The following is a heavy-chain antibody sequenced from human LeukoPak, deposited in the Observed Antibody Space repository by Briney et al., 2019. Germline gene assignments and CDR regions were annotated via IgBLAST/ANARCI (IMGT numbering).Heavy chain of an antibody. J-gene: IGHJ4*02. CDR2: ISASGANT. Sequence: GGSLRLSCTASGFTFSTYAMTWVRQAPGEGLEWVSGISASGANTFYTDSVKGRFTISRDNSKNTLHLQTSSLRAEDTAVYYCAKTYYDFWSGYRNYYFDYWGQGTLVTVSS. CDR1: GFTFSTYA. V-gene: IGHV3-23*01. D-gene: IGHD3-3*01. CDR3: AKTYYDFWSGYRNYYFDY.